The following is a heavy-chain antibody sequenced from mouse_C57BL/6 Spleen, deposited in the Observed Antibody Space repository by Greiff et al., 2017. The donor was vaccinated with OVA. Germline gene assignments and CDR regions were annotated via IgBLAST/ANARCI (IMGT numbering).Heavy chain of an antibody. D-gene: IGHD2-3*01. CDR1: GYTFTSYW. CDR3: ARSGYYDY. CDR2: IDPSDSYT. Sequence: QVQLQQPGAELVMPGASVKLSCKASGYTFTSYWMHWVKQRPGQGLEWIGEIDPSDSYTNYNQKFKGKSTLTEDKSSSTAYMQLSSLTAEDAAVYYCARSGYYDYWGKGTTLTVSS. V-gene: IGHV1-69*01. J-gene: IGHJ2*01.